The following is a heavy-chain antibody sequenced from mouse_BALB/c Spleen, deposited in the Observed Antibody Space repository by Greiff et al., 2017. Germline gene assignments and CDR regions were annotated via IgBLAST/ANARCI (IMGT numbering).Heavy chain of an antibody. CDR2: IDPENGNT. V-gene: IGHV14-1*02. D-gene: IGHD2-4*01. Sequence: EVQLQQSGAELVRPGALVKLSCKASGFNIKDYYMHWVKQRPEQGLEWIGWIDPENGNTIYDPKFQGKASITADTSSNTAYLQLSSLTSEDTAVYYCASDYDGYYYAMDYWGQGTSVTVSS. CDR3: ASDYDGYYYAMDY. CDR1: GFNIKDYY. J-gene: IGHJ4*01.